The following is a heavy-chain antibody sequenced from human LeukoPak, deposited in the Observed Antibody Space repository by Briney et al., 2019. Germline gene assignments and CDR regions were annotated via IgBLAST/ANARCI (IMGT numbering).Heavy chain of an antibody. J-gene: IGHJ4*02. CDR2: IMQDGSDK. D-gene: IGHD3-10*01. CDR1: GFTFSSYW. V-gene: IGHV3-7*01. Sequence: GGSLRLSCAASGFTFSSYWMSWVRQAPGKGLEWVANIMQDGSDKSYVDSVKGRFTISRDNAKNSLYLQMNSLRAEDMAVYYCARVLGGVSGYFFDYWGQGALVTVSS. CDR3: ARVLGGVSGYFFDY.